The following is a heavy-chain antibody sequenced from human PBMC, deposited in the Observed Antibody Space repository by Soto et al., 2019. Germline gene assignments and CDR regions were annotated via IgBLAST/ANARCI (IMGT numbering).Heavy chain of an antibody. J-gene: IGHJ6*03. D-gene: IGHD3-10*01. CDR2: ISSSGSTI. CDR1: GFTFSDYY. V-gene: IGHV3-11*01. CDR3: ARKMYYYGSGSPSVYYYMDV. Sequence: PGGSLRLSCAASGFTFSDYYMSWIRQAPGKGLEWVSYISSSGSTIYYADSVKGRFTISRDNAKNSLYLQMNSLRAEDTAVYYCARKMYYYGSGSPSVYYYMDVWGKGTTVTVSS.